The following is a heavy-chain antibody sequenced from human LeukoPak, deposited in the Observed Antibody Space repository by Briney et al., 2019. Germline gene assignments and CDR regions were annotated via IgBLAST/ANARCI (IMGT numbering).Heavy chain of an antibody. Sequence: PGGSLGLSCAASGFTFSDYYMSWIRQAPGKGLEWVSYISSSGSTIYYADSVKGRFTISRDNAKNSLYLQMNSLRAEDTAVYYCARDLHQDTGPAADIGAFDIWGQGTMVTVSS. CDR1: GFTFSDYY. J-gene: IGHJ3*02. CDR2: ISSSGSTI. CDR3: ARDLHQDTGPAADIGAFDI. V-gene: IGHV3-11*01. D-gene: IGHD2-2*01.